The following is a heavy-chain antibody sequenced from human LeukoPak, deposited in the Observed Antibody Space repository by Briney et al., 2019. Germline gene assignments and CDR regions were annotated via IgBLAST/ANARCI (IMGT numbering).Heavy chain of an antibody. V-gene: IGHV4-39*07. CDR1: GGSISSSSYY. D-gene: IGHD6-19*01. J-gene: IGHJ4*02. CDR2: IYYSGST. CDR3: ARDLRGWYSSGRGYFDY. Sequence: PSETLSLTCTVSGGSISSSSYYWGWIRQPPGKGLEWIGSIYYSGSTYYNPSLKSRVTISVDTSKNQFSLKLSSVTAADTAVYYCARDLRGWYSSGRGYFDYWGQGTLVTVSS.